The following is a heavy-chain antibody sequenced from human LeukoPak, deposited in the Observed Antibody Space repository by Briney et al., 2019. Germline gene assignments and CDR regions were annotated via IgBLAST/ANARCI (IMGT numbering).Heavy chain of an antibody. CDR1: GGSFSGYY. Sequence: PSETLSLTCAVYGGSFSGYYWGWIRQPPGKGLEWIGEINHSGSTNYNPSLKSRVTISVDTSKNQFSLELSSVTAADTAVYYCARGRFDSSGYYFGPIYYFDYWGQGTLVTVSS. CDR2: INHSGST. V-gene: IGHV4-34*01. CDR3: ARGRFDSSGYYFGPIYYFDY. D-gene: IGHD3-22*01. J-gene: IGHJ4*02.